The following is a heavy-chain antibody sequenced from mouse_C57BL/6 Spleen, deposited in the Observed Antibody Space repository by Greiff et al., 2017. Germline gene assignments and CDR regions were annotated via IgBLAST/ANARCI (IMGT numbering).Heavy chain of an antibody. V-gene: IGHV1-59*01. CDR3: ARRGNEGFAY. Sequence: QVQLQQPGAELVRPGTSVKLSCKASGYTFTSYWMHWVKQRPGQGLEWIGVIDPSDSYTNYNQKFKGKATLTVDTSSSTAYMQLSSLTSEASAVXYCARRGNEGFAYWGQGTLVTVSA. J-gene: IGHJ3*01. D-gene: IGHD2-1*01. CDR1: GYTFTSYW. CDR2: IDPSDSYT.